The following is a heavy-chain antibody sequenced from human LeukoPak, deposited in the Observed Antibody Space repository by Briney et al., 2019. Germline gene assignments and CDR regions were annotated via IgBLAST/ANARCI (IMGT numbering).Heavy chain of an antibody. Sequence: ASVKVSCKASGYTFTSYDINWVRQATGQGLEWMGWMNPNSGNTGYAQKFQGRVTMTRNTSISTAYMELSSLRSEDTAVYYCASALVAGNDAFDIWGQGTMVTVSS. D-gene: IGHD6-19*01. CDR2: MNPNSGNT. J-gene: IGHJ3*02. CDR3: ASALVAGNDAFDI. V-gene: IGHV1-8*01. CDR1: GYTFTSYD.